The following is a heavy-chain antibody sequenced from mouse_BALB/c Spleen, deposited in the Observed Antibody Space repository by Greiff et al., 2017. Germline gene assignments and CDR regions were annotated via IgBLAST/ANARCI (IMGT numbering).Heavy chain of an antibody. V-gene: IGHV2-2*02. CDR2: IWSGGST. CDR3: ARNMITTWFAY. J-gene: IGHJ3*01. D-gene: IGHD2-4*01. CDR1: GFSLTSYG. Sequence: VKLVESGPGLVQPSQSLSITCTVSGFSLTSYGVHWVRQSPGKGLEWLGVIWSGGSTDYNAAFISRLSISKDNSKSQVFFKMNSLQANDTAIYYCARNMITTWFAYWGQGTLVTVSA.